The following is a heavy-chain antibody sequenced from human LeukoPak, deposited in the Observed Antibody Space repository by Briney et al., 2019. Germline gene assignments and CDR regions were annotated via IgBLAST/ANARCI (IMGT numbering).Heavy chain of an antibody. Sequence: GGSLRLSCAASGFTFSDYSMNWVRQAPGKGLEWVSAISGSGDSTYYADSVKGRFTISRDNSKNTLYLQMNSLRAEDTAVYYCAKDGDIAARPIDYWGQGTLVTVSS. CDR3: AKDGDIAARPIDY. V-gene: IGHV3-23*01. CDR1: GFTFSDYS. CDR2: ISGSGDST. D-gene: IGHD6-6*01. J-gene: IGHJ4*02.